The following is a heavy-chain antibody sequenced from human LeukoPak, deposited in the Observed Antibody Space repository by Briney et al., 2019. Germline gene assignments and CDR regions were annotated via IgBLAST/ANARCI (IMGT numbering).Heavy chain of an antibody. D-gene: IGHD6-19*01. J-gene: IGHJ4*02. V-gene: IGHV3-64D*09. CDR3: ARDLGYRSGWYLGDF. CDR2: ISTSGDST. CDR1: GFTFSRYS. Sequence: GGSLRLSCSASGFTFSRYSMHWVRQAPGKGLEYVSGISTSGDSTNYADSVKGRFTISRDNSKNTLYLQMSSLRAEDTAIYYCARDLGYRSGWYLGDFWGQGTLVTVSS.